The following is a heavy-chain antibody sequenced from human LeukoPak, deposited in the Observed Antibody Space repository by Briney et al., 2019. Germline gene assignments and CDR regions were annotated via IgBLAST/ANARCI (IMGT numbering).Heavy chain of an antibody. CDR3: ATDLDYVWGRYRSPYAFDI. CDR2: NYYSRSN. D-gene: IGHD3-16*02. V-gene: IGHV4-59*01. Sequence: ADPLSLTCTVSGGSLSRYYWSWLQQPAGKGLEGMGYNYYSRSNNYNPSLKSRVTIPVDTSKNQFSMKLSSVTPADTAVYSSATDLDYVWGRYRSPYAFDIWGQGTLVTVSS. CDR1: GGSLSRYY. J-gene: IGHJ3*02.